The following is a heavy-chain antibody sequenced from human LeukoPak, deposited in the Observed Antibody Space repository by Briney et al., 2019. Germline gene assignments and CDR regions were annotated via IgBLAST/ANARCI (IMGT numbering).Heavy chain of an antibody. D-gene: IGHD3-22*01. CDR2: INHNGST. V-gene: IGHV4-34*01. CDR1: GGSFSGYY. Sequence: PSETLSLTCAVSGGSFSGYYWSWIRQPPGKGLEWIGEINHNGSTNYNPSLKSRVTMSADTSKNQFSLKLNSVTAADTAVYYCARPYYYETNGDDNWGQGALVTVSS. J-gene: IGHJ4*02. CDR3: ARPYYYETNGDDN.